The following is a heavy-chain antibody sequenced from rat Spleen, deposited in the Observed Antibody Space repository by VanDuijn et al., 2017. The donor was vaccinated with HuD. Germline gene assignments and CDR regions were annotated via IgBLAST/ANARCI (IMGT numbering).Heavy chain of an antibody. D-gene: IGHD1-12*01. CDR3: TRYYEGYVMDV. CDR1: GFPFSDYA. Sequence: EVQLVESGGGLVQPGNPLKLSCAASGFPFSDYAMAWVRQSPKKGLEWVATISYDGSSTYYRDSVKGRFTISRDNAKNALYLQMNNLRSEDTAIYYCTRYYEGYVMDVWGQGASVTVSS. CDR2: ISYDGSST. J-gene: IGHJ4*01. V-gene: IGHV5-7*01.